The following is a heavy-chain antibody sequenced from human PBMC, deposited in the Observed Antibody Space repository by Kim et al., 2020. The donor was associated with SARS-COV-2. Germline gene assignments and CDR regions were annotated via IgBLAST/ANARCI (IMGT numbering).Heavy chain of an antibody. V-gene: IGHV4-34*01. CDR2: INHSGST. J-gene: IGHJ5*02. D-gene: IGHD6-13*01. Sequence: SETLSLTCAVYGGSFSGYYWSWIRQPPGKGLEWIGEINHSGSTNYNPSLKSRVTISVDTSKNQFSLKLSSVTAADTAVYYCARGPPPYSSSWYKNNWFDPWGQGTLVTVSS. CDR1: GGSFSGYY. CDR3: ARGPPPYSSSWYKNNWFDP.